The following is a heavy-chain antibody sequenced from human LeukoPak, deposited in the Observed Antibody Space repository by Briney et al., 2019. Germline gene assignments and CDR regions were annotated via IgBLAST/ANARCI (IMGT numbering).Heavy chain of an antibody. D-gene: IGHD2-2*01. CDR1: GYTFTGYY. CDR3: ATVVPAAMGWFDP. CDR2: INPNSGGT. J-gene: IGHJ5*02. V-gene: IGHV1-2*02. Sequence: ASVKVSCKASGYTFTGYYMHWVRRAPGQGLEWMGWINPNSGGTNYAQKFQGRVTMTRETSISTAYMELSRLRSDDTAVYYCATVVPAAMGWFDPWGQGTLVTVSS.